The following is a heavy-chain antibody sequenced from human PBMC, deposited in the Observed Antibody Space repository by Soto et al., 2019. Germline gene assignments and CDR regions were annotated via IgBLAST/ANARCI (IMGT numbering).Heavy chain of an antibody. D-gene: IGHD6-13*01. Sequence: PSETLSLTCTVSGGSISSSSYYWGWIRQPPGKGLEWIGSIYYSGSTYYNPSLKSRVTISVDTSKNQFSLKLSSVTAADTAVYYCAITYSYSSSWYFDYWGQGTLVTVSS. V-gene: IGHV4-39*01. CDR2: IYYSGST. CDR3: AITYSYSSSWYFDY. J-gene: IGHJ4*02. CDR1: GGSISSSSYY.